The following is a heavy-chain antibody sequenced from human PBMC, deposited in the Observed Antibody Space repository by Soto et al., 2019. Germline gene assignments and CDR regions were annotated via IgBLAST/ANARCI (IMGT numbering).Heavy chain of an antibody. CDR1: GGTFSSYT. CDR3: ARGNPYSSSWYYFDY. D-gene: IGHD6-13*01. J-gene: IGHJ4*02. Sequence: SVKVSCKASGGTFSSYTISWVRQAPGQGLEWMGRIIPILGIANYAQKFQGRVTITADKSTSTAYMELSSLRSEDTAVYYCARGNPYSSSWYYFDYWGQGTLVTVSS. V-gene: IGHV1-69*02. CDR2: IIPILGIA.